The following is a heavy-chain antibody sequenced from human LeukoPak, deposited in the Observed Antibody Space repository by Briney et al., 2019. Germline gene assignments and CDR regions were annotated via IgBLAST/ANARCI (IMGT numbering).Heavy chain of an antibody. J-gene: IGHJ5*02. CDR1: GFTFSDHW. D-gene: IGHD2-15*01. CDR3: ARDASLYCSGNDCYWAFDR. Sequence: GGSLRLSCVASGFTFSDHWMSWVRQAPGKGLEWVANIKQDESKRYYVDPVKGRFTISRDNAKNSLYLQINSLSAEDTAVYYCARDASLYCSGNDCYWAFDRWGQGTLATVSS. CDR2: IKQDESKR. V-gene: IGHV3-7*01.